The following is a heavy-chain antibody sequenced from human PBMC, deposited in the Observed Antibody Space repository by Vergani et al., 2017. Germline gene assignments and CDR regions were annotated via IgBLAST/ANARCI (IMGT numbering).Heavy chain of an antibody. V-gene: IGHV4-39*07. CDR1: GGSISSSSHF. CDR2: IYYTGSA. J-gene: IGHJ6*02. CDR3: ARVGSTTTVVTPGGNYYYYGMDV. D-gene: IGHD4-23*01. Sequence: QLQLHKSGPGLVKPSETLSLTCTLSGGSISSSSHFWGWLRQTPGKGLEWIGSIYYTGSAYYNPSLKSRVSISVDASKNQFSLKLSSVTAADTAVYYCARVGSTTTVVTPGGNYYYYGMDVRGQGTTVTVSS.